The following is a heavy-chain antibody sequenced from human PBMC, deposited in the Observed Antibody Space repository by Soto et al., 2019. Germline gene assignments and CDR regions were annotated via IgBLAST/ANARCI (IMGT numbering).Heavy chain of an antibody. CDR2: ISYDGSNK. V-gene: IGHV3-30-3*01. CDR3: ARETATYDFWSGLDY. J-gene: IGHJ4*02. CDR1: GFTFSSYA. D-gene: IGHD3-3*01. Sequence: GGSLRLSCAASGFTFSSYAMHWVRQAPGKGLEWVAVISYDGSNKYYADSVKGRFTISRDNSKNTLYLQMNSLRAEDTAVYYCARETATYDFWSGLDYWGQGTLVTVSS.